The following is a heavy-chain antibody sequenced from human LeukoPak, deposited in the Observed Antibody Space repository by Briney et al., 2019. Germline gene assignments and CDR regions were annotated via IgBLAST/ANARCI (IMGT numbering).Heavy chain of an antibody. J-gene: IGHJ2*01. CDR1: GFTFSSYS. V-gene: IGHV3-21*01. CDR2: ISSSSSYI. Sequence: PGGSLRLSCAASGFTFSSYSMNWVRQAPGKGLXXXXXISSSSSYIYYADSVKGRFTISRDNAKNSLYLQMNSLRAEDTAVYYCASAVTHADWYFDLWGRGTLVTVSS. D-gene: IGHD4-17*01. CDR3: ASAVTHADWYFDL.